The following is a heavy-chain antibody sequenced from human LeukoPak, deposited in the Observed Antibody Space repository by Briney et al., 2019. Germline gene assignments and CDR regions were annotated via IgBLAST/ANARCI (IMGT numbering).Heavy chain of an antibody. D-gene: IGHD3-22*01. CDR2: ISAYNGNT. CDR3: ARVEYYYDSSGYYPPYYYMDV. V-gene: IGHV1-18*01. Sequence: ASVKVSCKASGYTFTSYGISWVRQAPGQGLEWMGWISAYNGNTNYAQKLQGRVTMTTDTSTSTAYMELRSLRSNDTAVYYCARVEYYYDSSGYYPPYYYMDVWGKGTTVTISS. CDR1: GYTFTSYG. J-gene: IGHJ6*03.